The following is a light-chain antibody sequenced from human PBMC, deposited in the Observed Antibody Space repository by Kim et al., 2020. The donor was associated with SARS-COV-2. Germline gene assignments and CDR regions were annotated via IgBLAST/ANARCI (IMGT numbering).Light chain of an antibody. CDR1: QSVSSSY. V-gene: IGKV3-20*01. CDR3: QQYGSS. Sequence: TLSLSPEERATLSCRASQSVSSSYLAWYQQKPGQAPRLLIYGASSRATGIPDRFSGSGSGTDFTLTISRLEPEDFAVYYCQQYGSSFGQGTKLEI. J-gene: IGKJ2*01. CDR2: GAS.